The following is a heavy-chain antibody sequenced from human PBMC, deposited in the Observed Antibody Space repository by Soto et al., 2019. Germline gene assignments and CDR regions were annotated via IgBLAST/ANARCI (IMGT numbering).Heavy chain of an antibody. D-gene: IGHD3-22*01. V-gene: IGHV3-48*03. Sequence: SLRLSCAASGFTFSSYEMNGVRQAAGKGLEWVSYISSSGSTIYYADSVKGRFTISRDNAKNSLYLQMNSLRAEDTAVYYCARDRDYYDSSGYCDYWGQGTLVTVSS. CDR1: GFTFSSYE. CDR2: ISSSGSTI. J-gene: IGHJ4*02. CDR3: ARDRDYYDSSGYCDY.